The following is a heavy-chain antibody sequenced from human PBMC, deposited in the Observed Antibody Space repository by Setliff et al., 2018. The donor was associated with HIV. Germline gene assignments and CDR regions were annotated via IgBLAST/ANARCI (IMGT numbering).Heavy chain of an antibody. V-gene: IGHV1-8*02. D-gene: IGHD2-8*02. J-gene: IGHJ4*02. Sequence: ASVKVSCKASGYTFTNYDINWVRQATGQGLEWMGWMNPNSGNTGYAQKFQGRVTMTGDTSIITAYMELSSLRYDDTAVYYCARGSAYWDFDYWGQGTRVTVS. CDR2: MNPNSGNT. CDR3: ARGSAYWDFDY. CDR1: GYTFTNYD.